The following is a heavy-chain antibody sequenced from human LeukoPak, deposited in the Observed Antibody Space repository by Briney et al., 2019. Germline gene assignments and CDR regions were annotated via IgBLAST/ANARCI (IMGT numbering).Heavy chain of an antibody. V-gene: IGHV3-53*04. CDR3: ARGGTPGYSSGRIDY. D-gene: IGHD6-19*01. J-gene: IGHJ4*02. CDR1: GFTVSSNY. CDR2: I. Sequence: GGSLRLSCVASGFTVSSNYMSWVRQAPGKGLEWVSVISVKGRFTISRHNSKNTLYLQMNSLRVEDTAVYYCARGGTPGYSSGRIDYWGQGTLVTVSS.